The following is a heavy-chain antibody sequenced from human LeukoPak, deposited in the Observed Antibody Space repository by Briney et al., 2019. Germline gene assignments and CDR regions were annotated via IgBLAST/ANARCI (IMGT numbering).Heavy chain of an antibody. CDR3: ARGNKTFDP. D-gene: IGHD2/OR15-2a*01. J-gene: IGHJ5*02. V-gene: IGHV3-30*04. Sequence: PGGSLRLSCAASGFTFSSYAMHWVRQAPGKGLEWVAVISYDGNNKYYADSVEGRFTVSRDNSKNTLYLQMNSLRAEDTAVYYCARGNKTFDPWGQGTLVTVSS. CDR2: ISYDGNNK. CDR1: GFTFSSYA.